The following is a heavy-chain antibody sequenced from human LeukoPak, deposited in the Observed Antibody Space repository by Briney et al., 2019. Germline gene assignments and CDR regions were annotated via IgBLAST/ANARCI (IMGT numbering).Heavy chain of an antibody. V-gene: IGHV4-39*07. CDR1: GASISSSSYY. J-gene: IGHJ6*03. CDR2: MYYSGST. Sequence: PSETLSLTCTVSGASISSSSYYWGWIRQRPGKGLEWIGSMYYSGSTHYNPSLKSRVTISLDTSKRQFSLKVNSVTAADTAAYYCARLGYCSGGSCYYYYYMDVWGKGTTVTVSS. D-gene: IGHD2-15*01. CDR3: ARLGYCSGGSCYYYYYMDV.